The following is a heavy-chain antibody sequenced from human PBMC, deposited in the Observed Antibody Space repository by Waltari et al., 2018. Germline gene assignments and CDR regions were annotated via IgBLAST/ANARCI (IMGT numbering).Heavy chain of an antibody. V-gene: IGHV1-69*14. CDR2: IVPIFGTA. CDR1: GGTYNTYA. Sequence: QVQLVQSGDEVKKPGSSVKVSCKASGGTYNTYAISWVRRAPGLGLAWMGGIVPIFGTASYAQKFQGRVMITADKSTGTAYMELSSLRSEDTAVYFCARGPPFRGYYYFYYMDVWGKGTTVNVSS. D-gene: IGHD3-16*01. J-gene: IGHJ6*03. CDR3: ARGPPFRGYYYFYYMDV.